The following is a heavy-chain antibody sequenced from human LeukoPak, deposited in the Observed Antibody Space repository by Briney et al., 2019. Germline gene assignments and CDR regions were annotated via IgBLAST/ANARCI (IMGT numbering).Heavy chain of an antibody. J-gene: IGHJ3*02. CDR3: ARLIVVVPAALRPDI. CDR2: INHSGST. D-gene: IGHD2-2*01. V-gene: IGHV4-34*01. Sequence: SETLSLTCAVYGGSFSGYYWSWIRQPPGKGLEWIGEINHSGSTNYKPSLKSRVAISVDTSKNQFSLKLSSVTAADTAVYYCARLIVVVPAALRPDIWGQGTMVTVSS. CDR1: GGSFSGYY.